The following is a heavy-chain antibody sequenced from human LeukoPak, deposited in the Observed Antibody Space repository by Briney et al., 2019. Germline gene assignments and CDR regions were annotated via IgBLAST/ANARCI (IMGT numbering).Heavy chain of an antibody. Sequence: GGSLRLSCAASGFTSSSFGMHWVRQAPGKGLEWVAFIRYDGSNKYYADSVKGRFTISRDNSKNTLYLQMSSLRAEDTAVYYCARVHAAYPFDYWGQGTLVTVSS. CDR1: GFTSSSFG. V-gene: IGHV3-30*02. CDR2: IRYDGSNK. D-gene: IGHD2-15*01. CDR3: ARVHAAYPFDY. J-gene: IGHJ4*02.